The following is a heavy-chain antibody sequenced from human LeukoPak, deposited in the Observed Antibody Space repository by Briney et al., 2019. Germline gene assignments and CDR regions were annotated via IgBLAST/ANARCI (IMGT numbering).Heavy chain of an antibody. V-gene: IGHV3-23*01. J-gene: IGHJ4*02. Sequence: GGSLRLSCAASGFTFSSYVMSWVRQAPGKGLEWVSNIGGSVGSMFYAASVKGRFAISRDNSKNTLFLQMNNLRVEDTAVYHCAKRGNSWDLFDYWGQGTLVTVSS. D-gene: IGHD6-13*01. CDR2: IGGSVGSM. CDR1: GFTFSSYV. CDR3: AKRGNSWDLFDY.